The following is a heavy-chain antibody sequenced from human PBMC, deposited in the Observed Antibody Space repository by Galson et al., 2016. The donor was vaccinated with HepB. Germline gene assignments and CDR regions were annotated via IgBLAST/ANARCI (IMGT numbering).Heavy chain of an antibody. V-gene: IGHV3-30*03. D-gene: IGHD4-23*01. Sequence: LRLSCAASGFTFRYWPMHWVRQAPDKGLEWVAIVSNDGNSKYYADSVKGRFTISRANSNNTLFLQMNSLRAEDTAVYYCARGNGGKASLDYWGQGTLVTVSS. J-gene: IGHJ4*02. CDR1: GFTFRYWP. CDR2: VSNDGNSK. CDR3: ARGNGGKASLDY.